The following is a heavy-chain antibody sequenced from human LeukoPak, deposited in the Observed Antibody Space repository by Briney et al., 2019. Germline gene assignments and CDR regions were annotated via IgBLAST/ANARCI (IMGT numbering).Heavy chain of an antibody. CDR1: GGSISSSAYH. D-gene: IGHD2-15*01. CDR2: INYGGNT. V-gene: IGHV4-39*01. CDR3: ARLWSTSCKGGSCPHQPNY. J-gene: IGHJ4*02. Sequence: PSETLSLTCTVSGGSISSSAYHWRWLRQPPGKGLEWLGTINYGGNTYYNLSLKSRVIIFLDTSKNQFSLKLSSVTAADTAVYYCARLWSTSCKGGSCPHQPNYWGQGTRVTVPS.